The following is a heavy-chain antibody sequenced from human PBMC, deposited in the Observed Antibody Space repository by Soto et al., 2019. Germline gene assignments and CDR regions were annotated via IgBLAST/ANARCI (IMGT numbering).Heavy chain of an antibody. Sequence: SETLSLICTVSGGSISSYYWSCIRQPPGKGLEWIGYIYYSGSTNYNPSLKSRVTISVDTSKNQFSLKLSSVTAADTAVYYCARRYGGNFDFWGQGTLVTVSS. CDR2: IYYSGST. CDR1: GGSISSYY. V-gene: IGHV4-59*01. CDR3: ARRYGGNFDF. D-gene: IGHD1-26*01. J-gene: IGHJ4*02.